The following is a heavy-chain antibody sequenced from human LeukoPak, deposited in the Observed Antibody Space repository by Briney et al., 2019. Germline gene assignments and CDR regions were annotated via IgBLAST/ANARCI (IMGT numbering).Heavy chain of an antibody. D-gene: IGHD2-2*01. J-gene: IGHJ3*02. CDR2: SRNKVNSYTT. V-gene: IGHV3-72*01. CDR1: GLTFSDHH. CDR3: SRPVVPTTENAIDI. Sequence: GGSLRLSCAASGLTFSDHHMDWVRQAPGKGLEWVGRSRNKVNSYTTEYAASVKGRFTISRDDSKNSLYLQMNSLKTDGTAVYYCSRPVVPTTENAIDIWGQGTMVTVSS.